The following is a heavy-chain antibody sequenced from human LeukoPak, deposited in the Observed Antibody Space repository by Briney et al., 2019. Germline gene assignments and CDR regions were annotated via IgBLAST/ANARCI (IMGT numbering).Heavy chain of an antibody. CDR1: GFTFRSYG. V-gene: IGHV3-33*01. CDR3: ARASMVRGVTNWFDP. D-gene: IGHD3-10*01. CDR2: IWYDGSNK. Sequence: GGSLRLSCAASGFTFRSYGMHWVRQAPGKGLEWVAVIWYDGSNKYYADSVKGRFTISRDNSKNTLYLQMNSLGAEDTAVYYCARASMVRGVTNWFDPWGQGTLVTVSS. J-gene: IGHJ5*02.